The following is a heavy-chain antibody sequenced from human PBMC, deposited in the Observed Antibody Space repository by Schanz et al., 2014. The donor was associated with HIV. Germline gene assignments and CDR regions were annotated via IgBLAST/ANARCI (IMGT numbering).Heavy chain of an antibody. J-gene: IGHJ6*02. CDR3: ARDKGDNWAGYYYYYGMDV. Sequence: EVQLVESGGSVVRPGGSLRLSCAASGFTFDDYAMHWVRQAPGKGLEWVSGISWNSGSIGYADTVKGRFTISRDNAKNSLYLQMNSLRAEDTAVYYCARDKGDNWAGYYYYYGMDVWGQGTTVTVSS. CDR2: ISWNSGSI. D-gene: IGHD1-20*01. V-gene: IGHV3-9*01. CDR1: GFTFDDYA.